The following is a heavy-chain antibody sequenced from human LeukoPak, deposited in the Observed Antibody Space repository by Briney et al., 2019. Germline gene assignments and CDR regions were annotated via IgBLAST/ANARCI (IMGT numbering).Heavy chain of an antibody. Sequence: ATDTLSLTCTVSGGSVSSGSYYWSWMRQPPGKGLEWIGYIYYSGSTNYNPSLKSRVTISVDTSKNQFSLKLSSVTAADTAVYYCARAHDAFDIWGQGTMVTVSS. CDR3: ARAHDAFDI. CDR1: GGSVSSGSYY. CDR2: IYYSGST. V-gene: IGHV4-61*01. J-gene: IGHJ3*02.